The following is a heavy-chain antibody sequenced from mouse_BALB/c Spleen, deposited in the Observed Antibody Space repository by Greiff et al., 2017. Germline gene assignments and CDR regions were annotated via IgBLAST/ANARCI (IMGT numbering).Heavy chain of an antibody. D-gene: IGHD1-1*01. CDR2: ISSGGSYT. CDR3: ASLFTTVDWFAY. J-gene: IGHJ3*01. Sequence: EVKVVESGGDLVKPGGSLKLSCAASGFTFSSYGMSWVRQTPDKRLEWVATISSGGSYTYYPDSVKGRFTISRDNAKNTLYLQMSSLKSEDTAMYYCASLFTTVDWFAYWGQGTLVTVSA. CDR1: GFTFSSYG. V-gene: IGHV5-6*01.